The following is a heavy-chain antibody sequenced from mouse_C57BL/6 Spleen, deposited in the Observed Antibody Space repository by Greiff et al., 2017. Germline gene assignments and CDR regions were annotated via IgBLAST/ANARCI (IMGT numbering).Heavy chain of an antibody. CDR3: ARGGLRRDYFDY. CDR1: GFTFSSYA. CDR2: ISDGGSYT. Sequence: EVKLMESGGGLVKPGGSLKLSCAASGFTFSSYAMSWVRQTPEKRLEWVATISDGGSYTYYPDNVKGRFTISRDNAKNNLYLQMSHLKSEDTAMYYCARGGLRRDYFDYWGQGTTLTVSS. V-gene: IGHV5-4*03. D-gene: IGHD2-4*01. J-gene: IGHJ2*01.